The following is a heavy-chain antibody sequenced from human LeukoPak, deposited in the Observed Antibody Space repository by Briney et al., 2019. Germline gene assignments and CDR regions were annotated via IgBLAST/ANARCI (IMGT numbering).Heavy chain of an antibody. Sequence: LRLSCAASGFTFSSYAMSWVRQHPGKGLEWIAYIYYSGSTYYNPSLKSRVTISVDTSKNQFSLKLSSVTAAETAVYYCARFHTSGYYRHFDFWGQGTLVTVSS. CDR1: GFTFSSYA. V-gene: IGHV4-31*02. CDR3: ARFHTSGYYRHFDF. J-gene: IGHJ4*02. CDR2: IYYSGST. D-gene: IGHD3-22*01.